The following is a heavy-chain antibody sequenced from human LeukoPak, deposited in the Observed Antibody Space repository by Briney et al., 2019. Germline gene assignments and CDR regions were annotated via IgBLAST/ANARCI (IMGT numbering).Heavy chain of an antibody. Sequence: PSETLSLTCTVSGGSISSSSYYWGWIRQAPGKGLEWVSVIYSGGSTYYADSVKGRFTISRDNSKNTLYLQMNSLRADDTAVYYCARGGAYCGGECLDYWGQGTLVTVSS. V-gene: IGHV3-53*01. CDR3: ARGGAYCGGECLDY. CDR1: GGSISSSSYY. D-gene: IGHD2-21*01. J-gene: IGHJ4*02. CDR2: IYSGGST.